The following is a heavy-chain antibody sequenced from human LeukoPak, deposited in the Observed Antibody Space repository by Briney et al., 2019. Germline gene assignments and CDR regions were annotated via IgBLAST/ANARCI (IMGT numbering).Heavy chain of an antibody. Sequence: KSSETLSLTCTVSGYFISSGYYWGWIRQPPGKGLQWIGSIHHSGSTYYNPSLKSRVTISVDTSKNQFSLKLSSVTAADTAVYYCASGYCGGACQLGGVDMWGQGTMVTVSS. CDR1: GYFISSGYY. V-gene: IGHV4-38-2*02. D-gene: IGHD2-21*02. CDR2: IHHSGST. J-gene: IGHJ3*02. CDR3: ASGYCGGACQLGGVDM.